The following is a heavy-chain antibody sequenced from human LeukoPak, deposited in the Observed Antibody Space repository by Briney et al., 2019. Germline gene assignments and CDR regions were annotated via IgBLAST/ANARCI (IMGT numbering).Heavy chain of an antibody. CDR3: AREVDYYDSSGYSYYFDY. CDR1: GGSISSGSYY. Sequence: PSETLSLTCTVSGGSISSGSYYWSWIRQPAGKGLEWIGRIYTSGSTNYNPSLKSRVTISVDTSKNQFSLKLSSVTAADTAVYYCAREVDYYDSSGYSYYFDYWGQGTLVTISS. D-gene: IGHD3-22*01. J-gene: IGHJ4*02. V-gene: IGHV4-61*02. CDR2: IYTSGST.